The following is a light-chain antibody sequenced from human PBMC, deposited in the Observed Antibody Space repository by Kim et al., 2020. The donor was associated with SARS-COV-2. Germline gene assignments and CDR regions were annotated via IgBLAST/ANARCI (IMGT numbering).Light chain of an antibody. V-gene: IGKV3-11*01. CDR2: DAS. CDR1: QSVSSY. Sequence: LSPRERAPLSCRASQSVSSYLAWYQQKGGQAPRLLIYDASKRVTGIPARFSGSGSGTDFTLTISSLEPEDFAIYFCQQRSYWPWTFGQGTKVDIK. CDR3: QQRSYWPWT. J-gene: IGKJ1*01.